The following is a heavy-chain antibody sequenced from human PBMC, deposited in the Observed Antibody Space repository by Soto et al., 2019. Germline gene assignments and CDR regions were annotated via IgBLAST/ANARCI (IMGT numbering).Heavy chain of an antibody. V-gene: IGHV3-15*07. CDR3: TTSGVLIAVAGTGAFDY. D-gene: IGHD6-19*01. CDR2: IKSKTDGGTT. CDR1: GFTFSNAW. Sequence: EVQLVESGGGLVKPGGSLRLSCAASGFTFSNAWMNWVRQAPGKGLEWVGRIKSKTDGGTTDYAAPVKGRFTISRDESKNTLYLQMNSLKTEDTAVYYCTTSGVLIAVAGTGAFDYWGQGTLVTVSS. J-gene: IGHJ4*02.